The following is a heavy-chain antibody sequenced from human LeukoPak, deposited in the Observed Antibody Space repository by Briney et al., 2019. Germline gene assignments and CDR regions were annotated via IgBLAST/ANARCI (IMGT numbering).Heavy chain of an antibody. CDR3: ARGDSPAAEYFQH. D-gene: IGHD2-15*01. CDR2: ISYDGSNK. V-gene: IGHV3-30-3*01. CDR1: GFTFSSYA. Sequence: GGSLRLSCAASGFTFSSYAMHWVCQAPGKGLEWVAVISYDGSNKYYADSVKGRFTISRDNSKNTLYLQMNSLRAEDTAVYYRARGDSPAAEYFQHWGQGTLVTVSS. J-gene: IGHJ1*01.